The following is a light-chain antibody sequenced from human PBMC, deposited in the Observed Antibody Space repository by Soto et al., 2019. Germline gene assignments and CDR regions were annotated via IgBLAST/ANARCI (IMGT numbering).Light chain of an antibody. Sequence: EIVLTQSPGTLSLSPGERATLSCRASQSVSSYLAWYQQKPGQAPRLLIFDASTRATGIPARFSGSGSGTDFTLTISSLEPEDFAVYYCQQRSNWLTFGQGTRLEIK. V-gene: IGKV3-11*01. CDR2: DAS. CDR3: QQRSNWLT. CDR1: QSVSSY. J-gene: IGKJ5*01.